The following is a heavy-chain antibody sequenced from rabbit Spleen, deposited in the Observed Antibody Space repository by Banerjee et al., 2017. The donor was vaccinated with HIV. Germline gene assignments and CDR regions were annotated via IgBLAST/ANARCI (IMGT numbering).Heavy chain of an antibody. J-gene: IGHJ4*01. D-gene: IGHD1-1*01. CDR2: IYAGSGGGT. Sequence: QEQLVESGGGLVQPEGSLTLTCKASGLDFSSSYWICWVRQAPGKGLEWIACIYAGSGGGTAYASWAKGRFTISKTSSTTVTLQMTSLTAADTATYFCARWASSDGYFDLWGPGTLVTVS. CDR1: GLDFSSSYW. CDR3: ARWASSDGYFDL. V-gene: IGHV1S45*01.